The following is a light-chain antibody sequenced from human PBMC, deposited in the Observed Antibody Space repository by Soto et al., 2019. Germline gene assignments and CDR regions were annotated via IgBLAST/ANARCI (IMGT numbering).Light chain of an antibody. Sequence: QSALTQPASVSGSPGKSITISCTGTSSDVGGYNFVSWYQHHPGKAPKLMIYAVSNRPSGVSNRFSGSKSGNTASLTISGLQAEDEADYYCSSYTSSSTLLFGGGTKLTVL. CDR1: SSDVGGYNF. J-gene: IGLJ2*01. CDR3: SSYTSSSTLL. CDR2: AVS. V-gene: IGLV2-14*03.